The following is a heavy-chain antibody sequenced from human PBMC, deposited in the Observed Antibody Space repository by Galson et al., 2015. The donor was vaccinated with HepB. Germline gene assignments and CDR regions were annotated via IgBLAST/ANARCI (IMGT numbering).Heavy chain of an antibody. CDR2: ISASTIYT. J-gene: IGHJ5*01. D-gene: IGHD4-17*01. Sequence: SLRLSCAASGFTFSDYYMSWIRQAPGKGLEWLSYISASTIYTNYADSVKGRFTVSRDNAENSLNLQMNSLRAEDTAVYYCARVADADYGDHTHFDSWGQGTLVTVSS. CDR1: GFTFSDYY. CDR3: ARVADADYGDHTHFDS. V-gene: IGHV3-11*06.